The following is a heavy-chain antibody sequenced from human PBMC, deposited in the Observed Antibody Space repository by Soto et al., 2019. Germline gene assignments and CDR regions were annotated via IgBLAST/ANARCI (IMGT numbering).Heavy chain of an antibody. D-gene: IGHD3-16*01. CDR1: GFTFEDYT. Sequence: EVQLVESGGDVVQPGGSLRLSCAASGFTFEDYTIHWVRQAPGKALEWVSLISWDGGTTYYTHSVKGRFTISRDNSKNSLYLQMNSLRPEDTALYYCAKDESQKDDDGNWLGSWGQGTLVTVSS. V-gene: IGHV3-43*01. CDR3: AKDESQKDDDGNWLGS. J-gene: IGHJ5*01. CDR2: ISWDGGTT.